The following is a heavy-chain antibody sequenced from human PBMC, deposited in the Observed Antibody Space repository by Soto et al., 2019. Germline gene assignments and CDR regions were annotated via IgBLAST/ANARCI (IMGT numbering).Heavy chain of an antibody. CDR3: ARPEYYDSSGYAYFQH. Sequence: QVQLVQSGAEVKKPGSSVKVSCKASGGTFSSYSISWVRQAPGQGLEWMGGISPIFGTANYAQKFQGRVTITEDESTSTAYMELSSLRSEDTAVDYFARPEYYDSSGYAYFQHWGQGTLVTLSS. CDR1: GGTFSSYS. D-gene: IGHD3-22*01. V-gene: IGHV1-69*12. CDR2: ISPIFGTA. J-gene: IGHJ1*01.